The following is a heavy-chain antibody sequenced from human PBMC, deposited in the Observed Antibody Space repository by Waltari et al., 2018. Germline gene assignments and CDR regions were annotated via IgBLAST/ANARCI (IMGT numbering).Heavy chain of an antibody. J-gene: IGHJ4*02. CDR3: AKNVDYNNYEGVFDS. V-gene: IGHV3-9*01. D-gene: IGHD4-4*01. CDR1: GFIFDNYA. Sequence: EVQLVESGGGLVQPGRSLRLSCAASGFIFDNYAMHWVRQAPGKGLEWVSGISWNSGRIDYADSGKGRFTISRDNAKNSLYLQMNSLRPEDTALYYCAKNVDYNNYEGVFDSWGQGNLVAVSS. CDR2: ISWNSGRI.